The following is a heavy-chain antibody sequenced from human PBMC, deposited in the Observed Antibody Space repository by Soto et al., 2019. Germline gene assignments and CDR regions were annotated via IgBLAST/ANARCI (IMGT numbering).Heavy chain of an antibody. CDR3: ASPGKTDAFDI. CDR1: GGSISSSNW. V-gene: IGHV4-4*02. Sequence: SETLSLTCAVSGGSISSSNWWSWVHQPPGKGLEWIGEIYHSGSTNYNPSLKSRVTISVDKSKNQFSLKLSSVTAADTAVYYCASPGKTDAFDIWGQGTMVTVSS. J-gene: IGHJ3*02. CDR2: IYHSGST.